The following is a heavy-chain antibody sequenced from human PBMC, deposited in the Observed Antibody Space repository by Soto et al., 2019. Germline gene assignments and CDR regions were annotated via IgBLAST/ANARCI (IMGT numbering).Heavy chain of an antibody. J-gene: IGHJ5*02. D-gene: IGHD2-15*01. CDR3: AKELHIVVVVAATNHWFDP. V-gene: IGHV3-23*01. CDR1: GFTFSSYA. CDR2: ISGSGGST. Sequence: PGGSLRLSCAASGFTFSSYAMSWVRQAPGKGLEWGSAISGSGGSTYYADSVKGRFTISRDNSKNTLYLQMNSLRAEDTAVYYCAKELHIVVVVAATNHWFDPWGQGTLVTVSS.